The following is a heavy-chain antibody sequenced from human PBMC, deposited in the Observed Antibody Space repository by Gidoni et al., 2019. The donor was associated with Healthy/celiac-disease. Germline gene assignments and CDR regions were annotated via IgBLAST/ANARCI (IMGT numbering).Heavy chain of an antibody. CDR1: GFTFSSYA. D-gene: IGHD2-15*01. V-gene: IGHV3-23*01. CDR3: ASPPCSGGSCPRGNWFDP. Sequence: EVQLLESGGGLVQPGGSLRLSCAASGFTFSSYAMSWVRQAPGKGLEWVSAISGSGGSTYYADSVKGRFTISRDNSKNTLYLQMNSLRAEDTAVYYCASPPCSGGSCPRGNWFDPWGQGTLVTVSS. J-gene: IGHJ5*02. CDR2: ISGSGGST.